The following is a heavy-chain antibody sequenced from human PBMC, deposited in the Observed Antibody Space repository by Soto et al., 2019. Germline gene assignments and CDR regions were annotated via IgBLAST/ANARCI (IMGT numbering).Heavy chain of an antibody. CDR2: IYPGDSDT. Sequence: PGESLKISCKGSGYSFTSYWIGWVRQMPGKGLEWMGIIYPGDSDTRYSPSFQGQVTISADKSISTAYLQWSSLKASDTAMYYCARSLSRHPHVVVTATFDYWGQGTLVTVSS. D-gene: IGHD2-21*02. V-gene: IGHV5-51*01. CDR1: GYSFTSYW. CDR3: ARSLSRHPHVVVTATFDY. J-gene: IGHJ4*02.